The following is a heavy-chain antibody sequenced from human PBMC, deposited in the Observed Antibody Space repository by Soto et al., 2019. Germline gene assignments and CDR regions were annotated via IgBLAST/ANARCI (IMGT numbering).Heavy chain of an antibody. CDR3: ARDPLLLRYFDWLVDSDYYYGMDV. Sequence: GASVKVSCKASGYTFTSYGISWVRQAHGQGLEWMGWISAYNGNTNYAQKLQGRVTMTTDTSTSTAYMELRSLRSDDTAVYYCARDPLLLRYFDWLVDSDYYYGMDVWGQGTTVTVSS. V-gene: IGHV1-18*01. D-gene: IGHD3-9*01. CDR2: ISAYNGNT. J-gene: IGHJ6*02. CDR1: GYTFTSYG.